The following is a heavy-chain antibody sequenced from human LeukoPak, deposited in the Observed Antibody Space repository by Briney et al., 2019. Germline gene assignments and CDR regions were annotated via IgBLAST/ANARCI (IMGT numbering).Heavy chain of an antibody. CDR3: ARGGDDGIDY. J-gene: IGHJ4*02. V-gene: IGHV1-2*02. CDR1: GYTFTSYG. D-gene: IGHD2-21*01. Sequence: ASVKVSCKASGYTFTSYGISWVRQAPGQGLEWMGWINPNSGGTNYAQKFQGRVTMTRDTSISTAYMELSRLRSDDTAVYYCARGGDDGIDYWGQGTLVTVSS. CDR2: INPNSGGT.